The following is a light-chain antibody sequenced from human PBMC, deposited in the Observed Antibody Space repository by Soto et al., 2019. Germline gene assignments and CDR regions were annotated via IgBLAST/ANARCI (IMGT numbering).Light chain of an antibody. CDR1: QCISSY. J-gene: IGKJ4*01. Sequence: DIQLTQSPSFLSASVGDRVTITCRASQCISSYLAWYQQKPVKAPKVLISAAYPLQSGVKSRFSGSGSGTEFTLTISSLQPEDFASYYRQQLGTFGGGPKVEIK. CDR2: AAY. CDR3: QQLGT. V-gene: IGKV1-9*01.